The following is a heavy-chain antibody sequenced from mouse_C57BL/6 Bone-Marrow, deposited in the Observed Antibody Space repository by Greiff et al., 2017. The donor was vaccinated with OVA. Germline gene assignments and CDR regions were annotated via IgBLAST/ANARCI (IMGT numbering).Heavy chain of an antibody. CDR2: IYPGGVNT. CDR3: ARSNSGGLAMDY. J-gene: IGHJ4*01. V-gene: IGHV1-66*01. Sequence: VNVVESGPELVKPGASVKISCKASGFSFTIYFIHWVKQRPGQGLEWVGWIYPGGVNTKYNEKFKGKATLTADTSSSTAYMQLSSLTSEDSAVYYCARSNSGGLAMDYGGQGTSVTVSA. D-gene: IGHD2-5*01. CDR1: GFSFTIYF.